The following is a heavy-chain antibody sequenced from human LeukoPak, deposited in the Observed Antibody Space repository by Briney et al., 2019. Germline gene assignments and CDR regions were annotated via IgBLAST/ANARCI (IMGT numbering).Heavy chain of an antibody. Sequence: GGSLRLSCAASGFTFSNAWMSRVRQAPGKGLEWVSGINWNGGSTGYADSVKGRFTISRDNAKNSLYLQTNSLRAEDTALYYCARDNRGFGSGTYYNGPEYWGQGTLVTVSS. CDR2: INWNGGST. V-gene: IGHV3-20*04. J-gene: IGHJ4*02. D-gene: IGHD3-10*01. CDR3: ARDNRGFGSGTYYNGPEY. CDR1: GFTFSNAW.